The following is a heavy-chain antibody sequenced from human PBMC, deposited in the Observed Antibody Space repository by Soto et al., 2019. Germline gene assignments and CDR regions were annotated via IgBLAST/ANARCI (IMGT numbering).Heavy chain of an antibody. CDR2: IRGSGGST. Sequence: PGGSLRLSCAASGFTFSSYAMSWVRQAPGKGLEWVSAIRGSGGSTYYADSVKGRFTISRDNSKNTLYLQMNSLRAEDTAVYYCAKGLRFLEWLSAFDIWGQGTMVTVSS. D-gene: IGHD3-3*01. CDR1: GFTFSSYA. CDR3: AKGLRFLEWLSAFDI. V-gene: IGHV3-23*01. J-gene: IGHJ3*02.